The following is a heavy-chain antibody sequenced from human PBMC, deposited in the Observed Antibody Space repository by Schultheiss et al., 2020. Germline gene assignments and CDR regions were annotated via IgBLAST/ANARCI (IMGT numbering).Heavy chain of an antibody. Sequence: SETLSLTCTVSGGSISSYYWSWIRQHPGKGLEWIGYIYYSGSTYYNPSLKSRVTISVDTSKNQFSLKLSSVTAADTAMYYCARHPGAAAASYYYYGMDVWGQGTTVTVSS. CDR2: IYYSGST. CDR3: ARHPGAAAASYYYYGMDV. V-gene: IGHV4-59*06. D-gene: IGHD6-13*01. CDR1: GGSISSYY. J-gene: IGHJ6*02.